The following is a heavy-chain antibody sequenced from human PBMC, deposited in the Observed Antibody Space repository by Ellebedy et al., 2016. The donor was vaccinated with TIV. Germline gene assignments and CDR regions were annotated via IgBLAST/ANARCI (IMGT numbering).Heavy chain of an antibody. D-gene: IGHD5-12*01. J-gene: IGHJ5*01. CDR1: GGSISDSSYY. CDR2: LYHRGTT. Sequence: SETLSLTCTVSGGSISDSSYYWGWIRQPPGKGLEWIGSLYHRGTTYYNPSLKSRVTMSVDTSKNQFSLKLNSLTAADTAVYYCARHYGLGGFSGFDSWGQGTLVTVSS. V-gene: IGHV4-39*01. CDR3: ARHYGLGGFSGFDS.